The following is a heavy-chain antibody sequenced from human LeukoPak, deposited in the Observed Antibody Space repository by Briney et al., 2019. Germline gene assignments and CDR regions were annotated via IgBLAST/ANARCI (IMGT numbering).Heavy chain of an antibody. CDR2: ISHDGSNK. V-gene: IGHV3-30*04. CDR3: ARRGSYLEFDY. J-gene: IGHJ4*02. D-gene: IGHD1-26*01. Sequence: GGSLRLSCAASGFTFSNYAIHWVRQAPGKGLEWVAVISHDGSNKYYADSVKGRFTISRDNAKNSLYLQMNNLRAEDTAVYYCARRGSYLEFDYWGQGTLVTVSS. CDR1: GFTFSNYA.